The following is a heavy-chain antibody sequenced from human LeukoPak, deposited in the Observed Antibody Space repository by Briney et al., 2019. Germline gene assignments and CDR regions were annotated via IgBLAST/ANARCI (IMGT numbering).Heavy chain of an antibody. D-gene: IGHD3-9*01. CDR1: GYTFTSYG. CDR2: ISAYNSNT. Sequence: ASVKVSCKASGYTFTSYGISWVRQAPGQGLEWMGWISAYNSNTNYAQKLQGRVTMTTDTSTSTAYMELRSLRSDDTAVYYCARDSYYDILTHLDYWGQGTLVTVSS. V-gene: IGHV1-18*04. J-gene: IGHJ4*02. CDR3: ARDSYYDILTHLDY.